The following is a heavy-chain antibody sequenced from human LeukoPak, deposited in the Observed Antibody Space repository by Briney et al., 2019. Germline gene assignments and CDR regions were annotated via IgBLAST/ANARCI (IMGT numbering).Heavy chain of an antibody. J-gene: IGHJ4*02. CDR1: GGSIRNYN. Sequence: PSETLSLTCTVSGGSIRNYNNYWGWIRQPPGKGLEWVSSISDSGGSTYYADSVKGRFTISRDNSKNTLYLQVNSLRADDTAVYYCAKVIGLVDPFDYWGQGTLVTVSS. D-gene: IGHD2-21*01. CDR3: AKVIGLVDPFDY. CDR2: ISDSGGST. V-gene: IGHV3-23*01.